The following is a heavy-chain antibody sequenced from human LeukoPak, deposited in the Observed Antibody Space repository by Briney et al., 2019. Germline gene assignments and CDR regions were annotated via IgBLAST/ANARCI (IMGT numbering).Heavy chain of an antibody. V-gene: IGHV4-30-4*08. D-gene: IGHD1-26*01. Sequence: SQPLSLTCTVPTDSFTSGDFYWSWIRQPPGKGLEWIGYISYSGSTDFNPSLKSRIIMSLDTSKNQCSLNLTSVSVAATAVYYCARDRKGIVGATGFDYWGRGTLVTVSS. J-gene: IGHJ4*02. CDR2: ISYSGST. CDR3: ARDRKGIVGATGFDY. CDR1: TDSFTSGDFY.